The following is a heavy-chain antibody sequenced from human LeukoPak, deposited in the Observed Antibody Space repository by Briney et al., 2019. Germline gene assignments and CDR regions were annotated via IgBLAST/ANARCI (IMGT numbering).Heavy chain of an antibody. V-gene: IGHV1-24*01. CDR2: FDPEDGET. CDR3: ATLLYYYDSSGYSYYSDY. J-gene: IGHJ4*02. D-gene: IGHD3-22*01. Sequence: ASVKVSCKVSGYTLTELSMHWVRQAPGKGLEWMGGFDPEDGETIYAQKFQGRVTMTEDTSTDTAYMELSSLRSEDTAVYYCATLLYYYDSSGYSYYSDYWGQGTLVTVSS. CDR1: GYTLTELS.